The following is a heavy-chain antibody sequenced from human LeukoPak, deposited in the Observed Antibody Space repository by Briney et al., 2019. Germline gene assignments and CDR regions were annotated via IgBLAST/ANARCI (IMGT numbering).Heavy chain of an antibody. CDR3: AKDGPSSSAEGDYYYMDV. V-gene: IGHV3-30-3*01. Sequence: GRSLRLSCAASGFTFSDYTFHWVRQAPDKGLEWVAVISYDGSQKYHADSVMGRFTISRDNSENTLYLQMNSLRAEDTAVYYCAKDGPSSSAEGDYYYMDVWGKGTTVTVSS. CDR1: GFTFSDYT. D-gene: IGHD6-6*01. J-gene: IGHJ6*03. CDR2: ISYDGSQK.